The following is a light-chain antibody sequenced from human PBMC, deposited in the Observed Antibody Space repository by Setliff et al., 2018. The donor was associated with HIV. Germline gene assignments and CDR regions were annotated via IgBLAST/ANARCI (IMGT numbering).Light chain of an antibody. Sequence: QSVLTQPRSVSGSPGQSVTISCTGTSNDVCGYNHVSWYQQHPGKAPQLMIFDVTKRPSGVPDRFSGSKSGNTASLTISGLQAEDEADYYCCSYAGTYTYVFGPGTKVTVL. V-gene: IGLV2-11*01. CDR2: DVT. J-gene: IGLJ1*01. CDR1: SNDVCGYNH. CDR3: CSYAGTYTYV.